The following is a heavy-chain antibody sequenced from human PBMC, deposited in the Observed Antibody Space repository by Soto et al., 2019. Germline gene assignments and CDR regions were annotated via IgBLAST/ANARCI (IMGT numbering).Heavy chain of an antibody. CDR1: GGTFSSYA. CDR3: AREPGV. CDR2: IIPIFGTA. J-gene: IGHJ4*02. D-gene: IGHD2-8*01. V-gene: IGHV1-69*12. Sequence: QVQLVQSGAEVKKPGSSVKVSCKASGGTFSSYAISWVRQAPGQGLEWMGGIIPIFGTANYEQEFQGRDTITAHESKSTPYMEPRSLRSEDTDVYYCAREPGVWGQGTLDTVSS.